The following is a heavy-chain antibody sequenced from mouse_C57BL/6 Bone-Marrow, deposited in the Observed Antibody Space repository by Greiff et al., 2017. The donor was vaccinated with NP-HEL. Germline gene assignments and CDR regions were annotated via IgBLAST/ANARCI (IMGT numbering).Heavy chain of an antibody. V-gene: IGHV1-26*01. J-gene: IGHJ4*01. CDR3: ASHYGSSWGYAMDY. CDR1: GYTFTDYY. D-gene: IGHD1-1*01. Sequence: VQLQQSGPELVKPGASVKISCKASGYTFTDYYMNWVKQSHGKSLEWIGDINPNNGGTSYNQKFKGKATLTVDKSSSTAYMELRSLTSEDSAVYYCASHYGSSWGYAMDYWGQGTSVTVSS. CDR2: INPNNGGT.